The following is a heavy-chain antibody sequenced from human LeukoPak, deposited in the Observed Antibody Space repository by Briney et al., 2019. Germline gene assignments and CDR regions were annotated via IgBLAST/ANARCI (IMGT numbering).Heavy chain of an antibody. CDR3: ARGGAAVRPLDY. D-gene: IGHD6-13*01. J-gene: IGHJ4*02. Sequence: GASVKVSCKASGYTFTGYYMHWVRQAPGQGLEWMGWINPNSGGTNYAQKFQGRVTMTRDTSTSTVYMELSSLRAEDTAVYYCARGGAAVRPLDYWGQGTLVTVSS. V-gene: IGHV1-2*02. CDR2: INPNSGGT. CDR1: GYTFTGYY.